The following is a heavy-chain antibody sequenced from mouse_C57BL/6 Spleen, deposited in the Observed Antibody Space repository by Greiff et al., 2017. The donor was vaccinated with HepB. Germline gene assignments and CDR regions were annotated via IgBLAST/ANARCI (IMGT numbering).Heavy chain of an antibody. CDR1: GYTFTSYW. D-gene: IGHD2-3*01. CDR3: AREGADGYYPFAY. Sequence: VQLQQPGAELVKPGASVKMSCKASGYTFTSYWITWVKQRPGQGLEWIGDIYPGSGSTNYNEKFKSKATLTVDTSSSTAYMQLSSLTSEDSAVYYCAREGADGYYPFAYWGQGTLVTVSA. J-gene: IGHJ3*01. CDR2: IYPGSGST. V-gene: IGHV1-55*01.